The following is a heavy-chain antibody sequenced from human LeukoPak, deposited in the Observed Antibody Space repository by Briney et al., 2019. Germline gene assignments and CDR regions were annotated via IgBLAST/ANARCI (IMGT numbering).Heavy chain of an antibody. D-gene: IGHD2-8*01. J-gene: IGHJ4*02. CDR1: GFTFDDYA. V-gene: IGHV3-9*01. CDR2: ISWNSGSI. Sequence: PGGSLRLSCAASGFTFDDYAMHWVRQAPGKGLEWVSGISWNSGSIGYADSVKGRFTISRDNSKNTVYLQMNSLRAEDTAVYYCANEGPNFDYWGQGTLVTVSS. CDR3: ANEGPNFDY.